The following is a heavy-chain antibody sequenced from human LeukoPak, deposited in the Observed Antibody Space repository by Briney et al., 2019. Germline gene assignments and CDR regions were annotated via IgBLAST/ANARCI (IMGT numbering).Heavy chain of an antibody. CDR2: VSAGHHA. CDR1: GLTLGGHD. Sequence: GGSLRLSCTASGLTLGGHDMHWVRQTTGDGLEWVAAVSAGHHAFYAGSVRGRFTVSREDAKNSLFLQMNSLRVGDTAIYYCVREARGYHYTYFDYWGQGSLVTVSS. V-gene: IGHV3-13*01. D-gene: IGHD5-18*01. J-gene: IGHJ4*02. CDR3: VREARGYHYTYFDY.